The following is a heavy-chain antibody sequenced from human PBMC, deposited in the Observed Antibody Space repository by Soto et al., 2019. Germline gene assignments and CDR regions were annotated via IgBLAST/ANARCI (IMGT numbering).Heavy chain of an antibody. Sequence: GGSLRLSCAASGFTFSGSAMHWVRQASGKGLEWVGRIRSKANSYATAYAASVKGRFTISRDDSKNTAYLQMNSLKTEDTAVYYCTRPRGGTTGTTVKDYWGQGTLVTVSS. CDR2: IRSKANSYAT. CDR1: GFTFSGSA. J-gene: IGHJ4*02. V-gene: IGHV3-73*01. D-gene: IGHD1-1*01. CDR3: TRPRGGTTGTTVKDY.